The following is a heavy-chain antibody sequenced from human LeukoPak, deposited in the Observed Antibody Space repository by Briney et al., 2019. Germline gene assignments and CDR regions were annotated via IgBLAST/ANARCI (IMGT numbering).Heavy chain of an antibody. CDR1: GGPVSSSSSY. Sequence: SETLSLTCTVSGGPVSSSSSYWGWIRQPPGKGREWIGTIYYPGSTYYNPSLKSRVTISVGTSKNQFSLKLSSVTAADTAVYYCARARGTGTNAYDYWGQGTLVTVSS. CDR3: ARARGTGTNAYDY. D-gene: IGHD1-7*01. J-gene: IGHJ4*02. CDR2: IYYPGST. V-gene: IGHV4-39*01.